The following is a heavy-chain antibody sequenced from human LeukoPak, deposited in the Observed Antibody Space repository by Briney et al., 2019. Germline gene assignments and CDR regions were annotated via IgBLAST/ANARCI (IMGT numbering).Heavy chain of an antibody. V-gene: IGHV4-34*01. CDR3: ARGRKVRGVTVDP. D-gene: IGHD3-10*01. CDR1: GVSFSGYY. J-gene: IGHJ5*02. CDR2: INHSGST. Sequence: SETLSLTCAVHGVSFSGYYWSWLRQPPGKGLEWIGEINHSGSTNYNPSLKSRVTISVDTSKNQFSLKLSSVTAADTAVYYCARGRKVRGVTVDPWGQGTLVTVSS.